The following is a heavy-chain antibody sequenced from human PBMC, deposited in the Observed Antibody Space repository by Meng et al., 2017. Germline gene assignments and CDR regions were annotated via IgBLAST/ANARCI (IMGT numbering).Heavy chain of an antibody. J-gene: IGHJ3*02. D-gene: IGHD2/OR15-2a*01. Sequence: VQLVEAGGRFVKPGGSLRPFFAASGFPLNDYYMSWSRQAPGKGLELVSNISSSGSTIYYADSVKGRFTISRDNAKNMLYLQMNSLRVEDTAVYYCVRDDTFLGGAFDIWGQGTMVTVSS. CDR2: ISSSGSTI. CDR1: GFPLNDYY. V-gene: IGHV3-11*04. CDR3: VRDDTFLGGAFDI.